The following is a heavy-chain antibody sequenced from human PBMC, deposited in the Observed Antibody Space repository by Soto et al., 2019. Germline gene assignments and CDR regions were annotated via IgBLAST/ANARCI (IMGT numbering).Heavy chain of an antibody. CDR2: VSAHTGDS. CDR1: GYPFGGYA. D-gene: IGHD4-17*01. J-gene: IGHJ4*02. CDR3: ARPSTSYGDYGWSLAY. Sequence: QVQLVQSGAEVKKPGASVKVSCKASGYPFGGYAIGWVRQAPGQGLEWMGWVSAHTGDSGYAQRFQGRATLTTEISTSTAYMELRGLRSDDTAVYYCARPSTSYGDYGWSLAYWGQGTLVTVSS. V-gene: IGHV1-18*01.